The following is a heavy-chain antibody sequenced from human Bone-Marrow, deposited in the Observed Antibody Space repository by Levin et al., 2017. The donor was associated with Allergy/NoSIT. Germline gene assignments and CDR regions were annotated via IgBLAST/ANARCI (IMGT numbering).Heavy chain of an antibody. J-gene: IGHJ4*02. V-gene: IGHV4-59*01. CDR2: IYYSGNT. CDR3: AREHCSSTTGYFDY. Sequence: PSETLSLTCTVSGGSISSDYWSWIRQSPGKGLEWIGFIYYSGNTNYNPSLKSRVTISVDTSKNHFSLKLSSVTTTDTAVYYCAREHCSSTTGYFDYWGQGTLVTVSS. CDR1: GGSISSDY. D-gene: IGHD2-2*01.